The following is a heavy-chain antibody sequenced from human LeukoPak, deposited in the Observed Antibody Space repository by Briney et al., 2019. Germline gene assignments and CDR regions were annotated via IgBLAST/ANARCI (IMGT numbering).Heavy chain of an antibody. Sequence: GGALRLSCAASGFTVDSYWMSWVRQAPGKGLEWVANIKEDGSEKYYVDSVKGRFTISRDNAKNSVYLQMNGLRAEDTAVYYCAREIGSAARGRWGQGTLVTVSS. CDR1: GFTVDSYW. CDR3: AREIGSAARGR. J-gene: IGHJ4*02. CDR2: IKEDGSEK. V-gene: IGHV3-7*05. D-gene: IGHD6-13*01.